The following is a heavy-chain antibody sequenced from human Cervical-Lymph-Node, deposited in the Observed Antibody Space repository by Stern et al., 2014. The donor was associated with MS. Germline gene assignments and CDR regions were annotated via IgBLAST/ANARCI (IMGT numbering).Heavy chain of an antibody. J-gene: IGHJ4*02. Sequence: QVQLQESGPGLVKPSQTLSLTCTVSGGSISSSSYYWSWLRQPAGKGLEWIGRIYASGSTNYNPSLESRVTISGDTSKNQFSRKLSSVTAADTAVYYCARTGYYDSGGGFDYWGQGTLVTVSS. CDR3: ARTGYYDSGGGFDY. CDR2: IYASGST. V-gene: IGHV4-61*02. CDR1: GGSISSSSYY. D-gene: IGHD3-22*01.